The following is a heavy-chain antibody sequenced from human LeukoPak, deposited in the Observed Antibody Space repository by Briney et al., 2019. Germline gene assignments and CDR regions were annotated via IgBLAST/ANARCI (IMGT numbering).Heavy chain of an antibody. Sequence: GGTLSLSCAASGFTFDIYGMSWVRQAPGKGLEWVSDISRSSTTIYYADSVKGRFTVSRDNAKNSLYLQMNSLRAEDTAVYYCARAGYSSSWYLYWGQGTLVTVSS. V-gene: IGHV3-48*01. CDR3: ARAGYSSSWYLY. J-gene: IGHJ4*02. CDR1: GFTFDIYG. D-gene: IGHD6-13*01. CDR2: ISRSSTTI.